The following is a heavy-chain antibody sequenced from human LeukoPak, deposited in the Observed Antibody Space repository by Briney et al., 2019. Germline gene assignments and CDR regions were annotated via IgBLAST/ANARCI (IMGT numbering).Heavy chain of an antibody. CDR1: GYSFTSYW. CDR3: ARGLSGSYYDGFDI. J-gene: IGHJ3*02. V-gene: IGHV5-51*01. CDR2: IYPGDSHT. D-gene: IGHD1-26*01. Sequence: GESLKISCKGSGYSFTSYWIGWVRQMPGKGLEWMGIIYPGDSHTRYSPSFQGQVTVSADKTINTAYLQWSSLKAPDTAMYYCARGLSGSYYDGFDIWGQGTMVTVSS.